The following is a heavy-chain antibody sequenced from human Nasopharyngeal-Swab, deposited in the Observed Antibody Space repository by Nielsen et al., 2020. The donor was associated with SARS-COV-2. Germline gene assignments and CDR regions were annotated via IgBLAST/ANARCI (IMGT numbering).Heavy chain of an antibody. CDR3: AKGGVSVYGDSYYFDF. D-gene: IGHD4-17*01. Sequence: GGSLRLSCAASGFTFDTFGMTWVRQAPGKGLEWVSRISGSGSVAYYADSVKGRSTISRDNSKNAVYLQMNSLRAEDSAVYYCAKGGVSVYGDSYYFDFWGQGTLVTVSS. CDR1: GFTFDTFG. J-gene: IGHJ4*02. V-gene: IGHV3-23*01. CDR2: ISGSGSVA.